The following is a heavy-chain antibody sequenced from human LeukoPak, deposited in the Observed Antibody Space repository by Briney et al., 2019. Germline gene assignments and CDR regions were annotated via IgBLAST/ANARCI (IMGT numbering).Heavy chain of an antibody. CDR2: INPNSGDT. J-gene: IGHJ5*02. Sequence: ASVKVSCKASGYTFTSYGINWVRQAPGQGLEWMGWINPNSGDTNYAQKFQGRVTMTRDTSISTAYMELSRLRSDDTAVYYCARDKDTALVNCFDPWGQGTLVTVSS. CDR3: ARDKDTALVNCFDP. CDR1: GYTFTSYG. D-gene: IGHD5-18*01. V-gene: IGHV1-2*02.